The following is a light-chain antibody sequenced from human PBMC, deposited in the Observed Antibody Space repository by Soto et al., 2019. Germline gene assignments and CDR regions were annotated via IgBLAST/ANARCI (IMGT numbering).Light chain of an antibody. CDR3: CSLTTRDSYV. J-gene: IGLJ1*01. V-gene: IGLV2-14*01. CDR2: EVS. Sequence: AYGKRLPRRAITSASKETGCDVGGYKYVSWYQQYPGKAPKLMMYEVSNRPSGVSNRFSGSKSGNTASLTISGLQAEDEADYYCCSLTTRDSYVLVTVTEFIV. CDR1: GCDVGGYKY.